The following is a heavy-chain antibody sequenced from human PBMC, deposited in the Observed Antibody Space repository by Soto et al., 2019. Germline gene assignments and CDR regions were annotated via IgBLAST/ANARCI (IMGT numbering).Heavy chain of an antibody. CDR3: MTDMYSGYGDFDY. CDR2: ISGSGGST. Sequence: PGGSLRLSCAASGFTFSSYAMSWVRQAPGKGLEWVSAISGSGGSTYYADSVKGRFTISRDNSKNTLYLQMNSLRAEDTAVSYCMTDMYSGYGDFDYWGQGTQVTGAS. D-gene: IGHD5-12*01. J-gene: IGHJ4*02. V-gene: IGHV3-23*01. CDR1: GFTFSSYA.